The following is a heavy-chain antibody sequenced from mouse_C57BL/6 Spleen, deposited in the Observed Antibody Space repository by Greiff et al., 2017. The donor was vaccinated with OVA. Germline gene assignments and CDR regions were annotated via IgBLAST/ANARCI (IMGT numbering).Heavy chain of an antibody. V-gene: IGHV1-15*01. CDR1: GYTFTDYE. D-gene: IGHD6-2*01. Sequence: QVHVKQSGAELVRPGASVTLSCKASGYTFTDYEMHWVKQTPVHGLEWIGAIDPETGGTAYNQKFKGKAILTADKSSSTAYMELRSLTSEDSAVYYCTRSLHYWGQGTTLTVSS. CDR3: TRSLHY. J-gene: IGHJ2*01. CDR2: IDPETGGT.